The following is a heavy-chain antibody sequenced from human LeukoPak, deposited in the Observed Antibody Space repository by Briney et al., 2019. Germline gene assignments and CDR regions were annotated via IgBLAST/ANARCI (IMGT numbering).Heavy chain of an antibody. CDR3: ATLTGYSSESWFDP. J-gene: IGHJ5*02. CDR2: IYTSGST. Sequence: SETLSLTCTVSGGSISSGSYYWSWIRQPAGKGLEWIGRIYTSGSTNYNPSLKSRVTISVDTSKNQFSLKLSSVTAADTAVYYCATLTGYSSESWFDPWGQGILVTVSS. D-gene: IGHD3-9*01. CDR1: GGSISSGSYY. V-gene: IGHV4-61*02.